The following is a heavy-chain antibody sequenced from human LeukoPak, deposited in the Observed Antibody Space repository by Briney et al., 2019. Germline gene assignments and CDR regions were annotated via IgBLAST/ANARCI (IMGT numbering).Heavy chain of an antibody. J-gene: IGHJ4*02. CDR3: AKDYYVWSYFDY. V-gene: IGHV3-66*03. CDR1: GFTVSSNS. Sequence: PGGSLRLSCTVSGFTVSSNSMSWVRQAPGKGLEWVSFIYSDNTHYSDSVKGRFTISRDNSKNTLYLQMNSLRAEDTAVYYCAKDYYVWSYFDYWGQGTLVTVSS. D-gene: IGHD3-10*01. CDR2: IYSDNT.